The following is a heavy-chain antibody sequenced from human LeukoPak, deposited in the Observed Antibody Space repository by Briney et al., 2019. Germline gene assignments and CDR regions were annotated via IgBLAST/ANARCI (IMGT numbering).Heavy chain of an antibody. V-gene: IGHV4-59*01. D-gene: IGHD1-14*01. CDR2: MYYSGST. Sequence: ETLXLTXTVSGGPISYYYWSWVRQPPGKGLEWIGYMYYSGSTNYNPSLKSRVTISVDTSKNQFSLKLSSVTAADTAVYYCAKGGPEASAGLSWFDPWGQGTLVTVSS. J-gene: IGHJ5*02. CDR3: AKGGPEASAGLSWFDP. CDR1: GGPISYYY.